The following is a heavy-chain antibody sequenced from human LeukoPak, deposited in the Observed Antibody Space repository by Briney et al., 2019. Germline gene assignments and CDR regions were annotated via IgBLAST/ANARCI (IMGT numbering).Heavy chain of an antibody. CDR1: GFTVSSNH. D-gene: IGHD1-26*01. J-gene: IGHJ6*02. Sequence: TGGSLRLSCAASGFTVSSNHMSWVRQAPGKGLEWVSIIYSGGGTYYADSVKGRFTISRDNSKNTLYLQMNSLRAEDTAVYYCAKDRPASGPWGYYYVMDVWGQGTTVTVFS. V-gene: IGHV3-53*01. CDR3: AKDRPASGPWGYYYVMDV. CDR2: IYSGGGT.